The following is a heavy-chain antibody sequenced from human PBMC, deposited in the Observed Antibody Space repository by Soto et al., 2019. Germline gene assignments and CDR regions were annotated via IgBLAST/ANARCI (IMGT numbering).Heavy chain of an antibody. CDR2: IKSKNDGGTT. J-gene: IGHJ3*02. CDR1: GFTFTHAW. V-gene: IGHV3-15*07. Sequence: GGALRLSCAASGFTFTHAWVELGRPAPGEGVEGVGRIKSKNDGGTTEYAAPVKDKFTISRDDSKNTLYLQMNSLKTEDTAVYYCTTLLLWFGPDSYDIWGQGTMVTVSS. CDR3: TTLLLWFGPDSYDI. D-gene: IGHD3-10*01.